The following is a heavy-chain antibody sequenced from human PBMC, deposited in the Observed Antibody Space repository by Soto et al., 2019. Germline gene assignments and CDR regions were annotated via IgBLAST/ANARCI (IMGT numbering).Heavy chain of an antibody. V-gene: IGHV3-23*01. CDR1: GFTFSSYA. Sequence: PGGSLRLSCAASGFTFSSYAMIWVRQAPGKGLEWVSAISGSGGSTYYADSVKGRFTISRDNSKNTLYLQMNSLRAEDTAVYYCAKDLSRRLAEAEFDYWGQGTLVTVSS. D-gene: IGHD6-19*01. CDR3: AKDLSRRLAEAEFDY. CDR2: ISGSGGST. J-gene: IGHJ4*02.